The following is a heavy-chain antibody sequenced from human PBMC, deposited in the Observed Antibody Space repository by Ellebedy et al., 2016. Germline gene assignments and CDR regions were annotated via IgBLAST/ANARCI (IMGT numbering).Heavy chain of an antibody. CDR3: AKDGGGRRVVTLWVDY. CDR1: GFTVSSNY. D-gene: IGHD3-22*01. J-gene: IGHJ4*02. V-gene: IGHV3-53*05. CDR2: IYSGGTT. Sequence: GGSLRLSCAVSGFTVSSNYMSWVRQAPGKGLEWVSVIYSGGTTLYADSVKGRFTISRDNSKNTLYLQMNSLRAEDTAVYYCAKDGGGRRVVTLWVDYWGQGTLVTVSS.